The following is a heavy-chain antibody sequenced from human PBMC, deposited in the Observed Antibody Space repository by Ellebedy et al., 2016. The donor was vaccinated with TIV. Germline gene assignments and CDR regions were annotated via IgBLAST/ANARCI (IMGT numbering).Heavy chain of an antibody. CDR1: GLTFSSNV. CDR3: ARDQVGVGPAFDI. V-gene: IGHV3-23*01. J-gene: IGHJ3*02. CDR2: ISGSGGNT. D-gene: IGHD1-26*01. Sequence: PGGSLRLSCAASGLTFSSNVMSRVRQAPGKGLEWVSSISGSGGNTYYADSVKGRFTISRDNSKDTLYLQVNSLRAEDTAVYYCARDQVGVGPAFDIWGQGTMVTVSS.